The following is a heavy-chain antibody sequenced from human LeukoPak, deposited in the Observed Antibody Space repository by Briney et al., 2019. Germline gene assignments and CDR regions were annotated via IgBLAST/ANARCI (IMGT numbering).Heavy chain of an antibody. CDR3: ANDPPFVPPNPAAGGLEGYYFDY. J-gene: IGHJ4*02. V-gene: IGHV3-9*01. CDR2: ISRNSGSI. D-gene: IGHD6-13*01. CDR1: GFTFDDYA. Sequence: GRSLRLSCAPSGFTFDDYAMHWVPQAPEGGLEWVSGISRNSGSIGYADSVKGRFTISRDNAKNSLYLQMNSLRAEDTALYYWANDPPFVPPNPAAGGLEGYYFDYWGQGTLVTVSS.